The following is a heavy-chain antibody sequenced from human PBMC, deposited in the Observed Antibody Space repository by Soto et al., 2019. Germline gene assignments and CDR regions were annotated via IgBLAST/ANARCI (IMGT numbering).Heavy chain of an antibody. CDR1: GFTFSSYA. V-gene: IGHV3-23*01. CDR2: ISGSGGST. J-gene: IGHJ5*02. Sequence: GGSLRLSCAASGFTFSSYAMSWVRQAPGKGLEWVSAISGSGGSTYYADSVKGRFTISRANSKNTLYLQMNSLRAADTAVYYCATLGVAKQPGWFDPWGQGTLVTVSS. CDR3: ATLGVAKQPGWFDP. D-gene: IGHD3-3*01.